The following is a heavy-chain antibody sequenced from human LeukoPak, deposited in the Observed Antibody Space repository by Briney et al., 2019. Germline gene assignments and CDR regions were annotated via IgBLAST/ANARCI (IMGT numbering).Heavy chain of an antibody. Sequence: GGSLRLSCAASGFTFSSYAMHWVRQAPGKGLEWVAVISYDGSNKYYADSVKGRFTISRDNSKNTLYLQMNSLRAEDTAVYYCAKGLPYFLYVMDVWGQGTTVTVSS. D-gene: IGHD2-21*01. J-gene: IGHJ6*02. CDR3: AKGLPYFLYVMDV. V-gene: IGHV3-30-3*01. CDR1: GFTFSSYA. CDR2: ISYDGSNK.